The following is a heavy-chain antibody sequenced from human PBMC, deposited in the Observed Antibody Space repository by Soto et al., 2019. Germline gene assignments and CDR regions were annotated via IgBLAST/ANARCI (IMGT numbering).Heavy chain of an antibody. J-gene: IGHJ4*02. V-gene: IGHV4-59*01. D-gene: IGHD3-22*01. Sequence: SETLSLTCTVSGGSISTYYWSWIRQTPGKGLEWLGNIYHSGSTNYNPSLKSRVSISVDTSKNQFSLKLNYVTAADTAVYYCTRDYGGYYYYFDYWGKGTLVTVSS. CDR2: IYHSGST. CDR1: GGSISTYY. CDR3: TRDYGGYYYYFDY.